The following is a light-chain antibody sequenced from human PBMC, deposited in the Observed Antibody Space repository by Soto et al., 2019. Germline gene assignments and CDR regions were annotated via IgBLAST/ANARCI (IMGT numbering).Light chain of an antibody. CDR3: QSYDSSLSAVV. V-gene: IGLV1-40*01. CDR1: SSNIGAGYD. CDR2: GNT. Sequence: QSVLTQPPSVSGAPGQRVTISCTGSSSNIGAGYDVHWYQHLPGTAPKRLIYGNTNRPSGVPDRFSGSKSGTSASLAITGLQAEDEAGYYCQSYDSSLSAVVFGGGTKLTVL. J-gene: IGLJ2*01.